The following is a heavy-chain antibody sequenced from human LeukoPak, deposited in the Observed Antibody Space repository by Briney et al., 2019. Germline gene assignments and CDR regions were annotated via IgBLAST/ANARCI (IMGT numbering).Heavy chain of an antibody. D-gene: IGHD3-22*01. CDR2: MNPNSGNT. Sequence: ASVKVSCKASGYTFTSYDINWVRRATGQGLEWMGWMNPNSGNTGYAQKFQGRVTITRNTSISTAYMELSSLRSEDTAVYYCARGGPRDYYEDYWGQGTLVTVSS. CDR3: ARGGPRDYYEDY. CDR1: GYTFTSYD. V-gene: IGHV1-8*03. J-gene: IGHJ4*02.